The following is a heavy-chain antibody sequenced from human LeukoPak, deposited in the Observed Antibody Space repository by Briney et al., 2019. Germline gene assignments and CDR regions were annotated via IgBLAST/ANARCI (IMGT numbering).Heavy chain of an antibody. D-gene: IGHD3-3*01. J-gene: IGHJ5*02. CDR1: GYSLTSYW. Sequence: GESLKISCKGSGYSLTSYWIGWVRQMPGKGLEWMGIIYPGDSDTRYSPSFQGQVTISADKSISTAYLQWSSLKASDTAMYYCARSSPSDYDFWSGYFNNWFDPWGQGTLVTVSS. CDR3: ARSSPSDYDFWSGYFNNWFDP. CDR2: IYPGDSDT. V-gene: IGHV5-51*01.